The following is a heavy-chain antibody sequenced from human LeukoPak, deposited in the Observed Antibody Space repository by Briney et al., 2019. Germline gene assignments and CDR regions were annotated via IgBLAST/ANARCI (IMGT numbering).Heavy chain of an antibody. Sequence: SVKVSCKASGGTFSSYAISWVRQAPGQGLEWMGGIIPNFGTANYAQKFQGRVTITADESTSTAYMELSSLRSEDTAVYYCARGPQWLVAQFDYWGQGTLVTVSS. D-gene: IGHD6-19*01. CDR2: IIPNFGTA. V-gene: IGHV1-69*13. CDR1: GGTFSSYA. CDR3: ARGPQWLVAQFDY. J-gene: IGHJ4*02.